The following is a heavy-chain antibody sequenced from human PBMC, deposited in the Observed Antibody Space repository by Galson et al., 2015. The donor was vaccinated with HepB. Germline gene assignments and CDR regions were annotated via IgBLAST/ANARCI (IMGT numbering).Heavy chain of an antibody. CDR3: ARDIRVGYFHH. V-gene: IGHV4-59*01. CDR1: GGSISSYY. J-gene: IGHJ1*01. CDR2: IYNSGST. Sequence: SEPLSLTCTVSGGSISSYYWSWIRQPPGKGLEWIGYIYNSGSTNYNPSLKSRVSISVDTSKNQFSLKLSSVTAADTAVYYCARDIRVGYFHHWGQGTLVTVSS. D-gene: IGHD3-3*02.